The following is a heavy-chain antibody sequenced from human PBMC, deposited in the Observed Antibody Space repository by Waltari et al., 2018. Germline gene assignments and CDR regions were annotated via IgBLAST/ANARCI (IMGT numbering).Heavy chain of an antibody. Sequence: QVQLQESGPGLVKPSETLSLTCAVSGYSISSGYYWGWIRPPQGKGLEWIGSIYHSGSTYSNPSLKRRVTISVDTSKNQFSLKLSSVTAADTAVYYCARDGITYYYDSSGYYNAFDIWGQGTMVTVSS. J-gene: IGHJ3*02. CDR1: GYSISSGYY. CDR2: IYHSGST. CDR3: ARDGITYYYDSSGYYNAFDI. D-gene: IGHD3-22*01. V-gene: IGHV4-38-2*02.